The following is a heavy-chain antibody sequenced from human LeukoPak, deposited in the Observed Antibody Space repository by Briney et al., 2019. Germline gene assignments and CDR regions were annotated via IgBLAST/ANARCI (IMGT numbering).Heavy chain of an antibody. CDR3: ARAGGEAAAAIDAFDI. CDR2: INPSGGST. CDR1: GYTFSSFG. V-gene: IGHV1-46*01. D-gene: IGHD2-2*02. Sequence: ASVKVSCKASGYTFSSFGISWVRQAPGQGLEWMGIINPSGGSTSYAQKFQGRVTMTRDMSTSTVYMELSSLKSEDTAVYYCARAGGEAAAAIDAFDIWGQGTMVTVSS. J-gene: IGHJ3*02.